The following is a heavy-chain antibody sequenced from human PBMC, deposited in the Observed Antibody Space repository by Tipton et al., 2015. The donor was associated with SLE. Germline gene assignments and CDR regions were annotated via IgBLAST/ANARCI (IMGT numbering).Heavy chain of an antibody. CDR3: ARDGVAVPGPYFEY. J-gene: IGHJ4*02. V-gene: IGHV3-21*04. Sequence: GSLRLSCAASGFTFSDYSMNWVRQAPGKGLEWVASISYSSEYIYYADSVKGRFTISRDNTKNSLYLQMNSLRAEDTAVYYCARDGVAVPGPYFEYWGQGTLVTVSS. CDR2: ISYSSEYI. D-gene: IGHD6-19*01. CDR1: GFTFSDYS.